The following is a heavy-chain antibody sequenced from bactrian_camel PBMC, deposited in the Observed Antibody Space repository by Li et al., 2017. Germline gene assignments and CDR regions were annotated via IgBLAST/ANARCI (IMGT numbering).Heavy chain of an antibody. CDR1: GATYRSMC. V-gene: IGHV3S53*01. Sequence: HVQLVESGGGSVEAGGSLSLSCAVSGATYRSMCMGWFRQAPGKEREGIAGVDSDGSISYTDSVKGRFTISKDNGKNTLDPEMVNLKPEDTAMYYCAADWSSGGVCFNYWDFGDHGQGTQVTV. D-gene: IGHD1*01. CDR2: VDSDGSI. J-gene: IGHJ4*01.